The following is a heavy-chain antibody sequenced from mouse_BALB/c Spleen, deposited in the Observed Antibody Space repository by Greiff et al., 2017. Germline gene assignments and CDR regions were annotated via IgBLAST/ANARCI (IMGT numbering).Heavy chain of an antibody. Sequence: EVKLVESGPGLVKPSQSLSLTCSVTGYSITSGYYWNWIRQFPGNKLEWMGYISYDGSNNYNPSLKNRISITRDTSKNQFFLKLNSVTTEDTATYYCARDLHAMDYWGQGTSVTVSS. J-gene: IGHJ4*01. CDR1: GYSITSGYY. CDR3: ARDLHAMDY. CDR2: ISYDGSN. V-gene: IGHV3-6*02.